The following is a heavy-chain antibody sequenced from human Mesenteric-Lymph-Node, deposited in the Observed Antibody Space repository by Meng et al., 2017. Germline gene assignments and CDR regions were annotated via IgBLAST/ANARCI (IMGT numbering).Heavy chain of an antibody. CDR2: INADSGNT. D-gene: IGHD6-19*01. Sequence: QVQLVQSGAEVKKPGASVKVSCKTSGYIFTTYGIHWVRQAPGQGLEWMGWINADSGNTKYSQKLQGRVTITRDTSASTAYVELSSLRSQDTAVYFCARSSQQAGTLYFDYWGQGTLVTVSS. CDR1: GYIFTTYG. J-gene: IGHJ4*02. CDR3: ARSSQQAGTLYFDY. V-gene: IGHV1-3*01.